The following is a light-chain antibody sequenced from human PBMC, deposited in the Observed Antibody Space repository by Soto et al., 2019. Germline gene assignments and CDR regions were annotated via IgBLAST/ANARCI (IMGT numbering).Light chain of an antibody. Sequence: DIQLTQSPSFLSASVGDRVTITCRASQGISSYLAWYQQKPGRAPKLLIYAASTLQSGVPSRFSGSGSGTEFTLTISSLQPEDCATYYCQQLNSYPPITFGQETRLEIK. J-gene: IGKJ5*01. CDR1: QGISSY. V-gene: IGKV1-9*01. CDR3: QQLNSYPPIT. CDR2: AAS.